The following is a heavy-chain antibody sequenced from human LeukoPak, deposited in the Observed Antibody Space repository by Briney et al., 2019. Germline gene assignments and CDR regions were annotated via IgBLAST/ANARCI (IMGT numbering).Heavy chain of an antibody. D-gene: IGHD3-3*01. V-gene: IGHV3-23*01. CDR3: AKSKLGRFLTDY. J-gene: IGHJ4*02. Sequence: PGGSLRLSCAASGFTFSSYAMSWVRQAPGKGLEWVSAISGSGGSTYYADSVKGRFTISRDNSKNTLYLRMNSLRAEDTAVYYCAKSKLGRFLTDYWGQGTLVTVSS. CDR2: ISGSGGST. CDR1: GFTFSSYA.